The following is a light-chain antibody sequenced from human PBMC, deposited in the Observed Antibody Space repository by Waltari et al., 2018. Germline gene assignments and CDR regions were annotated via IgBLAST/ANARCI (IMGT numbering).Light chain of an antibody. CDR2: AAS. V-gene: IGKV1-9*01. J-gene: IGKJ5*01. CDR3: QQFKTYPLT. CDR1: QDISSY. Sequence: IQLTQSPSSLSASVGDTVTITCRASQDISSYLAWYQQKPEKAPKILISAASTLQSGVPPRFSGSGSGSDFTLTISSLQPEDFATYYCQQFKTYPLTFGQGTRLEIK.